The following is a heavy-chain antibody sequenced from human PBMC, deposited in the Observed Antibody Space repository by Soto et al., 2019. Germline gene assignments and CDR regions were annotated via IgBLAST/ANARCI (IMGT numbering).Heavy chain of an antibody. J-gene: IGHJ4*02. CDR3: ARDYYDSSGPGGDDY. V-gene: IGHV3-21*01. D-gene: IGHD3-22*01. Sequence: GGSLRLSCAASGFTFSSYSMNWVRQAPGKGLEWASSISSSSSYIYYADSVKGRFTISRDNAKNSLYLQMNSLRAEDTAVYYCARDYYDSSGPGGDDYWGQGTLVTVSS. CDR2: ISSSSSYI. CDR1: GFTFSSYS.